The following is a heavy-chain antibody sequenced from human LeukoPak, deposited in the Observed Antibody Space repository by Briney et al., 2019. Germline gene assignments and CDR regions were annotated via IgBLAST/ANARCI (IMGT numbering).Heavy chain of an antibody. J-gene: IGHJ4*02. CDR3: ARVRDSSGHYYGSFDY. CDR1: GGSFSGYY. Sequence: SETLSLTCAVYGGSFSGYYWSWIRQPPGKGLEWIGEINHSGSTNYNPSLKSRVTISVDTSKNQFSLKLSSVTAADTAVYYCARVRDSSGHYYGSFDYWGQGTLVTVSS. V-gene: IGHV4-34*01. D-gene: IGHD3-22*01. CDR2: INHSGST.